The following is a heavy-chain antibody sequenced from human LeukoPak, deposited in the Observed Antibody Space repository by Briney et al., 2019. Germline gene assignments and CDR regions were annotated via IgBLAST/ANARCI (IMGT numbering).Heavy chain of an antibody. CDR1: GFTFSNFG. CDR3: ARESEQWLAEGDFDI. CDR2: IRYDGSNK. J-gene: IGHJ3*02. D-gene: IGHD6-19*01. Sequence: HPGGSLRLSCAASGFTFSNFGMHWVRQAPGKGLEWVAFIRYDGSNKYYADSVKGRFTISRDNSKNTLYLQMNSLRAEDTAVYYCARESEQWLAEGDFDIWGQGTMVTVSS. V-gene: IGHV3-30*02.